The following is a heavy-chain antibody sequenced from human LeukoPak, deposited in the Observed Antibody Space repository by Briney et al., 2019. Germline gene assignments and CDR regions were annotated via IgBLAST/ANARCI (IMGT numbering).Heavy chain of an antibody. V-gene: IGHV1-2*06. D-gene: IGHD6-13*01. CDR1: GDTFTGYD. CDR2: INPNGGGT. Sequence: ASVKVSCKASGDTFTGYDMRWVRQAPGQGLEWMGRINPNGGGTNYAQKFQGRVTMTRDTSISTAYMELSRLRSDDTAVYYCARAPRGAAADSADYWGQGTLVTVSS. CDR3: ARAPRGAAADSADY. J-gene: IGHJ4*02.